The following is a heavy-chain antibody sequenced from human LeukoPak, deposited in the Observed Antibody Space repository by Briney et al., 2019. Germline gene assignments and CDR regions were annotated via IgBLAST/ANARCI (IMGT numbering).Heavy chain of an antibody. V-gene: IGHV3-9*01. CDR1: GFTFDDYA. D-gene: IGHD6-19*01. Sequence: GGSLRLSCAASGFTFDDYAMHWVRQAPGKGLEWVSGISWNSGSIGYADSVKGRFTISRDNAKNSLYLQMNSLRAEDTALYYCAKDIGYSSGWYVGMDYWRQGTLVTVSS. CDR3: AKDIGYSSGWYVGMDY. CDR2: ISWNSGSI. J-gene: IGHJ4*02.